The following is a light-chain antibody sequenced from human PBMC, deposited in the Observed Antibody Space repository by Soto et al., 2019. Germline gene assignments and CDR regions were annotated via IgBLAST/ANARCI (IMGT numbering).Light chain of an antibody. J-gene: IGKJ2*01. Sequence: EIVMTQSPATLSVSPGERATLSCRASQSVSSNLAWYQQKPGQAPTLLIYGASARATGIPARFSGSGSGTEFTLTISSLQSEDFAVYYCQRYNNWPFTFGQGTKLEI. CDR3: QRYNNWPFT. CDR2: GAS. V-gene: IGKV3-15*01. CDR1: QSVSSN.